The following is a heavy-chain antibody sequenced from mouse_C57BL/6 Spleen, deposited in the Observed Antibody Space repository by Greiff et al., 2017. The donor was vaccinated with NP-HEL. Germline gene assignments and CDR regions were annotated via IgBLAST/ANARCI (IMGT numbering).Heavy chain of an antibody. CDR3: ARHGDWDYFDY. CDR2: ISGGGGNT. J-gene: IGHJ2*01. D-gene: IGHD4-1*01. Sequence: EVQGVESGGGLVKPGGSLKLSCAASGFTFSSYTMSWVRQTPEKRLAWVATISGGGGNTYYPDSVKGRFTISRDNAKNTLYLQMSSLRSEDTALYYCARHGDWDYFDYWGQGTTLTVSS. CDR1: GFTFSSYT. V-gene: IGHV5-9*01.